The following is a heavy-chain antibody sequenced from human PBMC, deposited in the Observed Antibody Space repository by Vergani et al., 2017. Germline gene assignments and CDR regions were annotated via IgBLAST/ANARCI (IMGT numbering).Heavy chain of an antibody. J-gene: IGHJ4*02. CDR2: ISGPGLST. CDR3: AKQHGSSSRYFDY. D-gene: IGHD6-6*01. CDR1: GFTFSNSA. V-gene: IGHV3-23*04. Sequence: VQLVESGGGVVQPGRSLRLSCAASGFTFSNSAVSWVRQAPGRGLAWVSSISGPGLSTYYADSVKGRFSISRDNSKNTVFLQMHSLRAEDTAIYYCAKQHGSSSRYFDYWGQGTLVTVSS.